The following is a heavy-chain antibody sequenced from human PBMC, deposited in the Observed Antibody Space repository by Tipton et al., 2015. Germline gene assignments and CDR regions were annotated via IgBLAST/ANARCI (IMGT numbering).Heavy chain of an antibody. J-gene: IGHJ4*02. Sequence: TLSLTCTVSGGSVSSGSAYHWSWIRQPPGKGLEWIGNIDYSGTTNFNPSLKSRVTISVDTSKNQFFLNLSSVTAADTAVYYCARIRGRYVMDYWGQGTPVTVSS. V-gene: IGHV4-61*01. D-gene: IGHD3-16*01. CDR3: ARIRGRYVMDY. CDR2: IDYSGTT. CDR1: GGSVSSGSAYH.